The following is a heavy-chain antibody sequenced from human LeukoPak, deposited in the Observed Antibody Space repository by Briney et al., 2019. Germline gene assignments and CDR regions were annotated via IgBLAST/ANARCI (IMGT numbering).Heavy chain of an antibody. CDR3: ARVYYDSSGYYSPLEWYFDL. CDR1: GGSISSYY. CDR2: IYTSGST. D-gene: IGHD3-22*01. V-gene: IGHV4-4*07. Sequence: PSETLSLTCTVSGGSISSYYWSWIRQPAGKGLEWIGRIYTSGSTNYNPSLKSRVTMSVDTSKNQFSLKLSSVTAADTAVYYCARVYYDSSGYYSPLEWYFDLWGRGTLVTVSS. J-gene: IGHJ2*01.